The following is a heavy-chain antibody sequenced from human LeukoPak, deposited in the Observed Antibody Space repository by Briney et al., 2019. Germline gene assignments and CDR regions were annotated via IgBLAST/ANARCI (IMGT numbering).Heavy chain of an antibody. CDR3: ARHGGYSYGSDY. J-gene: IGHJ4*02. V-gene: IGHV4-39*01. D-gene: IGHD5-18*01. CDR2: IYYSGST. Sequence: SETLSLTCTVSGGSISSSSYYWGWIRQPPGKGLEWIGSIYYSGSTYYNPSLKSRVTISVDTSKNQFSLKLSSVTAADTAVYYCARHGGYSYGSDYWGQGTLVTVSS. CDR1: GGSISSSSYY.